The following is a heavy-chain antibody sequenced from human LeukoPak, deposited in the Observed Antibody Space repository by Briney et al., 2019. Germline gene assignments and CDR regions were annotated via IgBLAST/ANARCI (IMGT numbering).Heavy chain of an antibody. CDR2: VCRSAGRT. Sequence: SLTRSCAAPPSLISAYLIPPARQAPWKQLPSVSAVCRSAGRTYSADSVKARFTISRDNSKMKLSLHIKSVKTEDKPEYTCTTDLEGAVVFDCWGQGTLVTVSS. CDR3: TTDLEGAVVFDC. D-gene: IGHD1-26*01. CDR1: PSLISAYL. J-gene: IGHJ4*02. V-gene: IGHV3-23*01.